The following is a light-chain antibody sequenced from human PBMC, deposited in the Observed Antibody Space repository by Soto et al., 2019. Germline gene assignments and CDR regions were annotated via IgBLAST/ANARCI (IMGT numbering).Light chain of an antibody. Sequence: QSVLTQPPSASGTPGQRVTISCSGSSSNIGNNDVIWYRQFPGTAPHLLMYNSNQRPSGVPDLFSGSKSATSGSPAISGLQSEDEADYYCAACDDNVRGLFGGGTKLTVL. CDR1: SSNIGNND. V-gene: IGLV1-44*01. J-gene: IGLJ3*02. CDR2: NSN. CDR3: AACDDNVRGL.